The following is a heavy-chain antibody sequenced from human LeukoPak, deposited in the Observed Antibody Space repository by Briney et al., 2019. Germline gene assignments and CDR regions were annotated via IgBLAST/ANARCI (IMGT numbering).Heavy chain of an antibody. D-gene: IGHD3-10*01. CDR3: ARLPSLLWFRELLPDLNWFDP. J-gene: IGHJ5*02. V-gene: IGHV5-51*01. CDR2: IYPGDSDT. CDR1: GYSFTSYW. Sequence: GESLKISCKGSGYSFTSYWIGWVRQMPGKGPEWMGIIYPGDSDTRYSPSFQGQVTISADKSISTAYLQWSSLKASDTAMYYCARLPSLLWFRELLPDLNWFDPWGKGTLVTVSS.